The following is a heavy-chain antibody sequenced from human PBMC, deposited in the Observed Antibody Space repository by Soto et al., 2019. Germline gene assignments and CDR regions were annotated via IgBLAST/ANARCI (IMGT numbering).Heavy chain of an antibody. Sequence: EVQLLESGGGLVQPGGSLRLSCAASGFTFSTYAMTWVRQAPGKGLEWVSAISASAASTYTADSVKGRFTISRDNSKNTLYLQMNSLRAEDTAVYSCAKGGVPAANSLYHDYYGMDVWGQGTTVTVSS. CDR3: AKGGVPAANSLYHDYYGMDV. CDR1: GFTFSTYA. V-gene: IGHV3-23*01. D-gene: IGHD2-2*01. J-gene: IGHJ6*02. CDR2: ISASAAST.